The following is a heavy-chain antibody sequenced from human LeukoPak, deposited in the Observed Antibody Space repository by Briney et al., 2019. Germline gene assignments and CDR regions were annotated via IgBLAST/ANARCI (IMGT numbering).Heavy chain of an antibody. J-gene: IGHJ4*02. CDR1: GFTFSSYA. Sequence: GGSLRLSCAASGFTFSSYAMPWVRQAPGKGLEWVAVISYDGSNKYYADSVKGRFTISRDNSKNTLYLQMNSLRAEDTAVYYCANKYGDYPYYFDYWGQGTLVTVSS. CDR3: ANKYGDYPYYFDY. V-gene: IGHV3-30-3*01. D-gene: IGHD4-17*01. CDR2: ISYDGSNK.